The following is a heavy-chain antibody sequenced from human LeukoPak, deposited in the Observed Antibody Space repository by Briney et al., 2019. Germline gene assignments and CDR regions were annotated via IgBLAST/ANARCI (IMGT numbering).Heavy chain of an antibody. Sequence: GGSLRLSCAASGFTFSSYGMHWVRQAPGKGLEWVAVIWYDGSNKYYADSVKGRFTISRDNAKNSLYLQMNSLRAEDTAVYYCARGANWTLGCFDPWGQGTLVTVSS. CDR3: ARGANWTLGCFDP. V-gene: IGHV3-33*01. CDR1: GFTFSSYG. D-gene: IGHD1-1*01. CDR2: IWYDGSNK. J-gene: IGHJ5*02.